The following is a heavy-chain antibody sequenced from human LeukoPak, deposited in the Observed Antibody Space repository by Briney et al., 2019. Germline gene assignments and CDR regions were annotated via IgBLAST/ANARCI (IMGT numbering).Heavy chain of an antibody. CDR3: ARYSSGLDAFDI. Sequence: SETLSLTCIVSGGSISSYYWSWIRQPPGKGLEWTGYIYYSGGTNYNPSLKSRVTISVDTSKNQFSLKLSSVTAADTAVYYCARYSSGLDAFDIWGQGTMVTVSS. V-gene: IGHV4-59*01. CDR2: IYYSGGT. CDR1: GGSISSYY. J-gene: IGHJ3*02. D-gene: IGHD5-18*01.